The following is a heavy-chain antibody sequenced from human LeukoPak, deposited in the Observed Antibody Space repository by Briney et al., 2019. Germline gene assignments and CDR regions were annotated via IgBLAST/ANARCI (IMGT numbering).Heavy chain of an antibody. CDR3: ARGDPRDY. Sequence: GRSLRLSCAVSGFTFSNYGMHWVRQAPGKGLEWVSIIWHDGNNKYYADSVRGRFTISRDNSKNTLYLQMNSLRAEDTAVYYCARGDPRDYWGQGTLVIVSS. CDR1: GFTFSNYG. V-gene: IGHV3-33*01. J-gene: IGHJ4*02. CDR2: IWHDGNNK.